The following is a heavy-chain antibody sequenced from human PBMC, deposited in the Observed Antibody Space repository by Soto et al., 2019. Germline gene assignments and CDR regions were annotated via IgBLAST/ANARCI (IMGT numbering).Heavy chain of an antibody. V-gene: IGHV3-30-3*01. D-gene: IGHD1-26*01. Sequence: GGSLRLSCAASGFTFSSYAMHWVRQAPGKGLEWVAVISYDGSNKYYADSVKGRFTISRDNSKNTLYLQMNSLRAEDTAIYYCARGSSFIGIDYWGQGTPVTFSS. CDR3: ARGSSFIGIDY. J-gene: IGHJ4*02. CDR2: ISYDGSNK. CDR1: GFTFSSYA.